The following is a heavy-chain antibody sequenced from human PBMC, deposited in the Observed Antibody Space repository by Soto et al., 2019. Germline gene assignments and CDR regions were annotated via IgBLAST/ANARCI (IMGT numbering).Heavy chain of an antibody. V-gene: IGHV3-74*03. CDR1: GFTFSNYW. CDR2: IIGDGLYT. J-gene: IGHJ4*02. D-gene: IGHD3-10*01. CDR3: ARGILGSGTANDH. Sequence: EVQLVESGGGLVQPGGSLILSCAASGFTFSNYWMVWVRQAPRKGLLWVSRIIGDGLYTTYADSVKGRFTISRDNAKNTVYLQMSSLRIEDTAVYYCARGILGSGTANDHWGQGTLVTVSS.